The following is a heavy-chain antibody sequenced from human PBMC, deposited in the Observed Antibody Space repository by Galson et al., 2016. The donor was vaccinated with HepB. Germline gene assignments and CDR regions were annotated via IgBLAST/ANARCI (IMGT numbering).Heavy chain of an antibody. CDR2: IYYTGST. D-gene: IGHD5-24*01. V-gene: IGHV4-39*01. CDR3: AGLDGYNRLDY. Sequence: SETLSLTCTVSGGSISTSTYYWGWIRQPPGKGLEWIGNIYYTGSTYYNPSLKSRVAISMDPTKNQFSLRLNSVTAADTAVYFCAGLDGYNRLDYWGQGTLVTVSS. J-gene: IGHJ4*02. CDR1: GGSISTSTYY.